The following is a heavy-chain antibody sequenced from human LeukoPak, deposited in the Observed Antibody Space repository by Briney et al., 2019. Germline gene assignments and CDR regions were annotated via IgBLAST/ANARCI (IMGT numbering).Heavy chain of an antibody. V-gene: IGHV1-18*01. Sequence: ASVKVSCKASGYTFTSYGISWVRQAPGQGLEWMGWISAYNGNTNYAQKLQGRVTMTTDTSTSTAYMELRSLRSDDTAVYYCARGVLLYGSGRHFDYWGQGTLVTVSS. CDR3: ARGVLLYGSGRHFDY. CDR2: ISAYNGNT. J-gene: IGHJ4*02. CDR1: GYTFTSYG. D-gene: IGHD3-10*01.